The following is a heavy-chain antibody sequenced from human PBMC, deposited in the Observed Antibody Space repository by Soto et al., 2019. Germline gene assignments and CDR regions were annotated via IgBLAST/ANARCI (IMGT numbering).Heavy chain of an antibody. V-gene: IGHV3-66*01. D-gene: IGHD3-10*01. CDR3: ARDYYYGSGLH. CDR1: GFTVSTNY. J-gene: IGHJ6*02. Sequence: EVQLVESGGGLVQPGGSLRLSCAASGFTVSTNYMSWVRQAPGKGLEWVSVIISGGYTYYADSVKGRFTISRDNSKNTLYLQMNGLRAEDTAVYYCARDYYYGSGLHWGQGTTVTVSS. CDR2: IISGGYT.